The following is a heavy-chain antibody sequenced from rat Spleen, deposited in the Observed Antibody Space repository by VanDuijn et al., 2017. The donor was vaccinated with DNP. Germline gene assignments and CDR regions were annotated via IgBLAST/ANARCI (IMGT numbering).Heavy chain of an antibody. J-gene: IGHJ2*01. CDR2: ITNTGGNI. CDR3: AGRPPPTRGPFDY. V-gene: IGHV5-31*01. CDR1: GFTFNNYW. Sequence: EVHLVESGGGLVQPGRSLKLSCVASGFTFNNYWMNWVRQAPGRGLEWVASITNTGGNIYYPDSLRGRFTISRDNAQNTLYLQMDSLRSEDTATYYCAGRPPPTRGPFDYWGQGIMVTVSS. D-gene: IGHD1-4*01.